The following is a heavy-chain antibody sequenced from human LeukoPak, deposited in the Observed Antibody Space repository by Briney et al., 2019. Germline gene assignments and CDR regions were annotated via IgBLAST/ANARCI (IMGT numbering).Heavy chain of an antibody. Sequence: GRSLRLSCAASGFTFDDYAMHWVRQAPGKGLEWVSGISWNSGSIGYADSVKGRFTISRDNAKNSLYLQMNSLRAEDTALCYCAKDLVPAGTFGYYGMDVWGQGTTVTVSS. V-gene: IGHV3-9*01. J-gene: IGHJ6*02. D-gene: IGHD2-2*01. CDR2: ISWNSGSI. CDR3: AKDLVPAGTFGYYGMDV. CDR1: GFTFDDYA.